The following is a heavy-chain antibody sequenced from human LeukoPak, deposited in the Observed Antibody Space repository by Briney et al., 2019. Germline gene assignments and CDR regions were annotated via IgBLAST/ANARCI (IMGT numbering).Heavy chain of an antibody. CDR3: ARRDYRKRMDY. CDR2: INHSGST. D-gene: IGHD1-14*01. V-gene: IGHV4-34*01. CDR1: GGSFSGHY. Sequence: SETLSLTCAVYGGSFSGHYWTWIRQPPGKGLEWIGEINHSGSTNYNSSLKSRVTISVDTSKNQFSLKLSSVTAADTAVYYCARRDYRKRMDYWGQGTLVTVSS. J-gene: IGHJ4*02.